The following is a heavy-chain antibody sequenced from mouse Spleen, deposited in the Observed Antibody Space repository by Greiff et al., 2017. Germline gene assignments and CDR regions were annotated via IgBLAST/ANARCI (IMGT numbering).Heavy chain of an antibody. D-gene: IGHD4-1*01. Sequence: VQLKESGGGLVKPGGSLKLSCAASGFTFSDYGMHWVRQAPEKGLEWVAYISSGSSTIYYADTVKGRFTISRDNAKNTLFLQMTSLRSEDTAMYYCARGLGQAMDDWGQGTSVTVSS. CDR3: ARGLGQAMDD. V-gene: IGHV5-17*01. J-gene: IGHJ4*01. CDR2: ISSGSSTI. CDR1: GFTFSDYG.